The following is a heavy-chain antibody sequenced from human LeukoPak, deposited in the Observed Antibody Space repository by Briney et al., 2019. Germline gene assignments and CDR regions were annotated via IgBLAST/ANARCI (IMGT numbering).Heavy chain of an antibody. J-gene: IGHJ4*02. CDR1: GFTFSSYG. D-gene: IGHD1-26*01. V-gene: IGHV3-33*06. CDR2: IWYDGSSK. CDR3: AKGSGSYQPYYFDY. Sequence: GGSLRLSCAASGFTFSSYGMHWVRQAPGKGLEWVAVIWYDGSSKYYADSVKGRFAISRDNSKNTLYLQMNSLRAEDTAVYYCAKGSGSYQPYYFDYWGQGTLVTVSS.